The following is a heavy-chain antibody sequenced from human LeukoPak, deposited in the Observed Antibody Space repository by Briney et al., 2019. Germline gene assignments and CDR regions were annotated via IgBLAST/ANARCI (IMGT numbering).Heavy chain of an antibody. CDR1: GFTFSAYS. CDR3: AELSITMWGGV. V-gene: IGHV3-48*04. Sequence: PGGSLRLSCATSGFTFSAYSMSWVRQAPGKGLEWVSYISSSGSTIYYADSVKGRFTISRDNAKNSLYLQMNSLRAEDTAVYCCAELSITMWGGVWGKGTTVTISS. J-gene: IGHJ6*04. CDR2: ISSSGSTI. D-gene: IGHD3-10*02.